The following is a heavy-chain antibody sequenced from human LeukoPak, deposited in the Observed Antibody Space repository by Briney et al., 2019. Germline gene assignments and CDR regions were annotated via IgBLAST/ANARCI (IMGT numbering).Heavy chain of an antibody. CDR2: MNPNSGNT. CDR3: ARRGATSPPNIYCGGDRYTRNWFDH. V-gene: IGHV1-8*01. CDR1: GYTFISYD. D-gene: IGHD2-21*01. Sequence: ASVKVSCKASGYTFISYDINWVRQATGQGLEWMGWMNPNSGNTGYAQKFQGRVTMTRNTSISTAYMELSSLRSEDTAVYYCARRGATSPPNIYCGGDRYTRNWFDHWGQGTQVTVSS. J-gene: IGHJ5*02.